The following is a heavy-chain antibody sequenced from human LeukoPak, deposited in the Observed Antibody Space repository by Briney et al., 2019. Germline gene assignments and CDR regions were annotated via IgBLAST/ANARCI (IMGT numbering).Heavy chain of an antibody. CDR2: CCITSRDI. CDR3: ARGRYGTNPIAFDF. CDR1: GFTFYSES. J-gene: IGHJ3*01. D-gene: IGHD2-8*01. V-gene: IGHV3-48*01. Sequence: GGSLRPSCAASGFTFYSESMNCVRQAPGKGREWLSYCCITSRDIRYAESLKGRFTVSRDNAKSSLYLQMNSLSAEDTAVYDCARGRYGTNPIAFDFWGQGTMVTVSS.